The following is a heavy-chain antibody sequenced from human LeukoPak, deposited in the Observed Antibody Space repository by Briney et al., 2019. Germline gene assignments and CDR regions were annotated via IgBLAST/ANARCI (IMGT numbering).Heavy chain of an antibody. CDR1: GFPFSSYA. Sequence: GGSLRLSCAASGFPFSSYAVNWVRQAPGRGLEWVSVISGSGDRAYYGDSVKGRFSISRDNSKNTVYLQMNSLSVEDTAIYYCAKGSSSWYVAGWFDSWGQGTLVTVSS. CDR2: ISGSGDRA. J-gene: IGHJ5*01. V-gene: IGHV3-23*01. CDR3: AKGSSSWYVAGWFDS. D-gene: IGHD6-13*01.